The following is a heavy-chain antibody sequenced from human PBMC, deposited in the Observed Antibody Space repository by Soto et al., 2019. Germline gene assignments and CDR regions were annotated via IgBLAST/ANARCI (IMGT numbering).Heavy chain of an antibody. CDR1: GGSFSGYY. CDR3: SSSSFLRSWDLFHGLDV. D-gene: IGHD3-10*01. CDR2: VNHGGTS. V-gene: IGHV4-34*01. J-gene: IGHJ6*02. Sequence: QVQLQQWGAGLLKPSETLSLTCAVHGGSFSGYYWDWIRQPPGKGLEWIGEVNHGGTSNYNPSIKSRAIISVDTSKNPFSLKLTSVTAEDTALDFCSSSSFLRSWDLFHGLDVWGQGTTVTVSS.